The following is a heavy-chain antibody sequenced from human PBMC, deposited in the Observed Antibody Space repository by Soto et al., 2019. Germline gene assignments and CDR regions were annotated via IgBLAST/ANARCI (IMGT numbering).Heavy chain of an antibody. CDR3: ARDLDGSGSYYTDY. J-gene: IGHJ4*02. V-gene: IGHV1-18*01. CDR2: ISTYNGNT. D-gene: IGHD3-10*01. Sequence: ASVKVSCKASGYIFITYGISWVRQAPGQGLEWMGRISTYNGNTNYAQNLQDRVTMTTDTSTSTAYMELRSLRSDDTAVYYCARDLDGSGSYYTDYWGPGTLVTVSS. CDR1: GYIFITYG.